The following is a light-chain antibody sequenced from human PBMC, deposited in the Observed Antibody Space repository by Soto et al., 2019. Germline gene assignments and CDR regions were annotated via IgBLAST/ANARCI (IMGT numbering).Light chain of an antibody. J-gene: IGLJ1*01. Sequence: QSALTQPASVSGSPGQSITISGTGTSSDVGGYNYVSWYQQYPGKAPKVMIYDVINRPSGVSHRFSGSKSGNTASLTISGLQAEDEADYYCSSYTSISALVFGTGNKVTVL. CDR1: SSDVGGYNY. V-gene: IGLV2-14*01. CDR2: DVI. CDR3: SSYTSISALV.